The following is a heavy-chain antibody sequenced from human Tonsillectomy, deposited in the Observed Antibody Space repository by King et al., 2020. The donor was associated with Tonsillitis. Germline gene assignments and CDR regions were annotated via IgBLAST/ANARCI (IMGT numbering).Heavy chain of an antibody. D-gene: IGHD2-8*02. Sequence: VQLQESGPGLVKPSGTLSLTCAVSGGSISSTNWWTWVRQTPGKGLEWIGETSHSGRSNYNPSVKSRLTISVEKSKNQFSLKLNSVTAADTVVDYCATVGVRGTWWVYYYGLDVWGQGTTVTVSS. V-gene: IGHV4-4*02. CDR3: ATVGVRGTWWVYYYGLDV. CDR1: GGSISSTNW. CDR2: TSHSGRS. J-gene: IGHJ6*02.